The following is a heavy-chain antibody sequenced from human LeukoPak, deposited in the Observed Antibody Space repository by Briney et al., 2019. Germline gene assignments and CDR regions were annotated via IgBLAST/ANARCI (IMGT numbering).Heavy chain of an antibody. CDR3: ARHHTSSKPIDY. CDR1: GDSLYY. V-gene: IGHV4-39*01. Sequence: TASETLSLTCTVSGDSLYYWGWIRQPPGTGLEWIGSVYSTGHTNYNLSLKSRVTMSIDTSKNQLSLKLTSVTAADTAMYYCARHHTSSKPIDYWGQGTLVTVSS. CDR2: VYSTGHT. D-gene: IGHD3-16*01. J-gene: IGHJ4*02.